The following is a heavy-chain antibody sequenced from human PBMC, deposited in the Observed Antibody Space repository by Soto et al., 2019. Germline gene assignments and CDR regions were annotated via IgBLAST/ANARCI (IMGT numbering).Heavy chain of an antibody. D-gene: IGHD3-9*01. CDR1: GFTFSSYG. Sequence: GGSLRLSCAASGFTFSSYGMHWVRQAPGKGLEWVAVIWYDGSNKYYADSVKGRFTISRDNSKNTLYLQMNSLRAEDTAVYYCARDSRDILTGYHYYYMDVWGKGTTVTVSS. J-gene: IGHJ6*03. CDR2: IWYDGSNK. CDR3: ARDSRDILTGYHYYYMDV. V-gene: IGHV3-33*01.